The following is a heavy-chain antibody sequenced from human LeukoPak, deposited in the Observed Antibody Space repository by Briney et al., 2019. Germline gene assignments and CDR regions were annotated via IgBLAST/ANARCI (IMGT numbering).Heavy chain of an antibody. D-gene: IGHD3-3*01. J-gene: IGHJ3*02. CDR2: IYYSGST. Sequence: SETLSLTCTVSGGSISSGSYYWSWIRQPAGKGLEWIGYIYYSGSTNYNPSLKSRVTISVDTSKNQFSLKLSSVTAADTAVYYCARAPRITIFGVVTLDAFDIWGQGTMVTVSS. V-gene: IGHV4-61*10. CDR1: GGSISSGSYY. CDR3: ARAPRITIFGVVTLDAFDI.